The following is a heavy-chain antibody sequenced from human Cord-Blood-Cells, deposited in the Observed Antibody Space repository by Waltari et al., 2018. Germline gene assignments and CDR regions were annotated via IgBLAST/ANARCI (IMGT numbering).Heavy chain of an antibody. D-gene: IGHD6-6*01. J-gene: IGHJ3*02. CDR2: IYYSGST. CDR3: ARAGEYSSSSEAFDI. V-gene: IGHV4-59*01. Sequence: QVQLQESGPGLVKPSETLSLTCTVSGGSISSYYWSWIRQPPGKGLEWIGYIYYSGSTNYNPPLKSRVTISVDTSKNQFSLKLSSVTAADTAVYYCARAGEYSSSSEAFDIWGQGTMVTVSS. CDR1: GGSISSYY.